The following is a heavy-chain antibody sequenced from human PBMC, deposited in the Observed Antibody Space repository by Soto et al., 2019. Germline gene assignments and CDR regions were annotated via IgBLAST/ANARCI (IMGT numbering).Heavy chain of an antibody. V-gene: IGHV4-34*01. CDR3: ADMRGQWLPRD. CDR1: GGSFSGYY. Sequence: SETLSLTCAVYGGSFSGYYWSWIRQPPGKGLEWIGEINQSGSTNYNPSLKSRVTISVDTSKNQFSLKLSSVTAADTAVYYCADMRGQWLPRDWGQGILVTVS. CDR2: INQSGST. J-gene: IGHJ4*02. D-gene: IGHD6-19*01.